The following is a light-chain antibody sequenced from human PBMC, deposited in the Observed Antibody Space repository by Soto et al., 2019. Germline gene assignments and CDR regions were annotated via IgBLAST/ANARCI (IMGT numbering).Light chain of an antibody. J-gene: IGLJ2*01. V-gene: IGLV3-21*04. CDR3: QVWHGSPQGV. Sequence: SYELTQPPSVSVAPGETARISCGVHSLGSDSVHWYQQKPGQAPVLVIYHNSDRPSGIPERFSGSISGMTATLTISRVEAGDEADYHCQVWHGSPQGVFGGGTKVTVL. CDR2: HNS. CDR1: SLGSDS.